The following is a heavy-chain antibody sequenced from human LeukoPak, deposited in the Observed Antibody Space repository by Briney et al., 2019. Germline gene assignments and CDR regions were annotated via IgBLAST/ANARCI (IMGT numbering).Heavy chain of an antibody. J-gene: IGHJ1*01. Sequence: GGSLRLSCAASGFTFSSYAMSCVRQAPGKGREWVSAISGSGGSTYYADPVKGRFTISRDNSKNTLYLQINTLRAESTAVYYCAKGGYSSSTSCYTEYFQHWAQGTLDTVSS. CDR2: ISGSGGST. CDR3: AKGGYSSSTSCYTEYFQH. CDR1: GFTFSSYA. D-gene: IGHD2-2*02. V-gene: IGHV3-23*01.